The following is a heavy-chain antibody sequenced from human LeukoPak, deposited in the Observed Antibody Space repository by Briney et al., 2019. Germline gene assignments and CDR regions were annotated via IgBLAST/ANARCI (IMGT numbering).Heavy chain of an antibody. CDR3: ARQQGYYDFETATAFPPYYFDS. J-gene: IGHJ4*02. CDR2: IHYSGRS. CDR1: GGSITSKNYY. D-gene: IGHD3-3*01. Sequence: PSETLSLTCTVSGGSITSKNYYWGWIRQSPGKGLEWIGSIHYSGRSYYNPSHKSRVFISVDTSKSQFFLRVSSVTVADTAIYYCARQQGYYDFETATAFPPYYFDSWGQGTLVTSSS. V-gene: IGHV4-39*01.